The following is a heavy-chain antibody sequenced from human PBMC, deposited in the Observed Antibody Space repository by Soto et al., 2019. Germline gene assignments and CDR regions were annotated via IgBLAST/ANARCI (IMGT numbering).Heavy chain of an antibody. V-gene: IGHV1-2*02. J-gene: IGHJ6*02. CDR2: INPNSGDT. Sequence: QVQLVQSGAEVKKPGASVKVSCKASGYTFTGHYMQWVRQAPGQGLEWMGWINPNSGDTNYAQKFQGRGPRAGDPTIREVNMGGGGRRSDDTALFVGAGVAGGSGGESRGGGGPYVDVWGQGTTVTVSS. CDR3: AGVAGGSGGESRGGGGPYVDV. D-gene: IGHD3-16*01. CDR1: GYTFTGHY.